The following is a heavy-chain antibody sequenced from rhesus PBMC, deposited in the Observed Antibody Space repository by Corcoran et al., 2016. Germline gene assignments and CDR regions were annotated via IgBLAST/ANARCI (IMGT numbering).Heavy chain of an antibody. J-gene: IGHJ5-1*01. Sequence: QVQLQESGPAVVKPSETLSLTCAVSGGSISSSNWWDWIRPSPGQGLEWVGGIHDSTLNTVSSPSLKGRVTLSIVTSQNQFSLKLSSVTAADTAVYFCARHLGSSYGWRFDVWGAGVLVTVSS. V-gene: IGHV4-93*02. CDR2: IHDSTLNT. CDR3: ARHLGSSYGWRFDV. D-gene: IGHD6-43*01. CDR1: GGSISSSNW.